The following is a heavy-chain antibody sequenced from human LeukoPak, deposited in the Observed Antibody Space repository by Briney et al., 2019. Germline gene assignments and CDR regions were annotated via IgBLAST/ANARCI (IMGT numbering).Heavy chain of an antibody. CDR3: ARDLDYGPRNWFDP. D-gene: IGHD4-17*01. Sequence: SETLSLTCTVSGGSISTYYWSWIRQPAGKVLEWIGRISTTGGTIYNPSLKSRVTVSVDTSKNQFSLKLSSVTAADTAVYYCARDLDYGPRNWFDPWGQGTLVIVSS. CDR1: GGSISTYY. CDR2: ISTTGGT. J-gene: IGHJ5*02. V-gene: IGHV4-4*07.